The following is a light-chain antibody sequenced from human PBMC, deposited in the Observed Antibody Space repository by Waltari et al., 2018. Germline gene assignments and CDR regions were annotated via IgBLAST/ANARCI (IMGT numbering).Light chain of an antibody. V-gene: IGKV1-5*03. CDR2: KTS. Sequence: TQSPSTLSASVGDRVTITCRASHNVNGWLAWYQQQPGKAPKLLIYKTSSLERAVPSRFSGSRSGTEFTLSIGNLQPDDFATYYCQQYDSYSLTFGQGTKVDVK. J-gene: IGKJ1*01. CDR1: HNVNGW. CDR3: QQYDSYSLT.